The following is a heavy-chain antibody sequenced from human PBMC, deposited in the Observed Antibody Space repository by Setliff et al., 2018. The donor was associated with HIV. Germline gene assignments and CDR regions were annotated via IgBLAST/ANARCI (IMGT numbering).Heavy chain of an antibody. D-gene: IGHD1-7*01. CDR3: ARDRYTWNYGKNYMDV. J-gene: IGHJ6*03. Sequence: KTSETLSLTCAVYGGSFSGYYWSWIRQPPGKGLEWIWEINHSGSTNYNPSLKSRVTISVDTSKNQFSLKLSSVTAADTAVYYCARDRYTWNYGKNYMDVWGKGTTVTVSS. CDR2: INHSGST. V-gene: IGHV4-34*01. CDR1: GGSFSGYY.